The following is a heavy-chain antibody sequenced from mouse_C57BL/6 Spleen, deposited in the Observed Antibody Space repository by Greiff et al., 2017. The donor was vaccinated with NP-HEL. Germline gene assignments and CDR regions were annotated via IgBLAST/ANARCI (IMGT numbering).Heavy chain of an antibody. J-gene: IGHJ2*01. CDR2: IYPRSGNT. Sequence: QVQLQQSGAELARPGASVKLSCKASGYTFTSYGISWVKQRTGQGLEWIGEIYPRSGNTYYNEEFKGKATLTADKSSSTAYMELRSLTSEDSAVYFCASYYGSSFDYWGQGTTLTVSS. V-gene: IGHV1-81*01. CDR1: GYTFTSYG. CDR3: ASYYGSSFDY. D-gene: IGHD1-1*01.